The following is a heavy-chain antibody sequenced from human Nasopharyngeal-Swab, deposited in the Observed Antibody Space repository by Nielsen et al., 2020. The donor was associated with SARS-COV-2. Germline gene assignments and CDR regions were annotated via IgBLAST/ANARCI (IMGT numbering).Heavy chain of an antibody. CDR2: IIPIFGTA. CDR3: ERDGTTSQTSYYYYGMDV. J-gene: IGHJ6*02. CDR1: GGTFSSYA. V-gene: IGHV1-69*13. D-gene: IGHD4-17*01. Sequence: SVKVSCKASGGTFSSYAISWVRQAPGQGLEWMGGIIPIFGTANYAQKFQGRVTITADESTSTAYMELSSLRSEDTAVYYCERDGTTSQTSYYYYGMDVWGQGTTVTVSS.